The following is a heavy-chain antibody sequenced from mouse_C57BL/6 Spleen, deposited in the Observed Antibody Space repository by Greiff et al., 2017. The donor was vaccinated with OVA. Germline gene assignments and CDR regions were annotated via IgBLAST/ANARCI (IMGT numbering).Heavy chain of an antibody. CDR2: ISSGSSTI. V-gene: IGHV5-17*01. D-gene: IGHD2-4*01. CDR1: GFTFSDYG. CDR3: ARLFDYDETFDY. Sequence: EVNLVESGGGLVKPGGSLKLSCAASGFTFSDYGMHWVRQAPEKGLEWVAYISSGSSTIYYADTVKGRFTISRDNAKNTRFLQMTSLRSEDTAMYYCARLFDYDETFDYWGQGTTLTVSS. J-gene: IGHJ2*01.